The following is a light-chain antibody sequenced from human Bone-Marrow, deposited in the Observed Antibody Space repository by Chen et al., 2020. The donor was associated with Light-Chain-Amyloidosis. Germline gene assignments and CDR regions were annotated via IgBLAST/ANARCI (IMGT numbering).Light chain of an antibody. CDR2: RDT. CDR3: QSADSSGTYEVI. J-gene: IGLJ2*01. V-gene: IGLV3-25*03. CDR1: DLPTKY. Sequence: SYELTQPPSVSVSPGQTARITCSGDDLPTKYAYWYQQKPGQDPVLVIHRDTERPSGISERFSGSSSGTPATLTISGVQAEDEADYHCQSADSSGTYEVIFGGGTKLTVL.